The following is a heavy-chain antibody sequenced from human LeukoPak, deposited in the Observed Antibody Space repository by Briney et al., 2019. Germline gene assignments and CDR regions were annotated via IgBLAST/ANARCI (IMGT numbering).Heavy chain of an antibody. J-gene: IGHJ6*03. CDR1: GFTVSSNY. V-gene: IGHV3-53*01. D-gene: IGHD4-11*01. Sequence: GGSLRLSCAASGFTVSSNYMSWVRQAPGKGLEWVSVIYSGGSTYYADSVKGRFTISRDNSKNTLYLQMNSPRAEDTAVYYCARDLATVISSGHYYYYMDVWGKGTTVTVSS. CDR2: IYSGGST. CDR3: ARDLATVISSGHYYYYMDV.